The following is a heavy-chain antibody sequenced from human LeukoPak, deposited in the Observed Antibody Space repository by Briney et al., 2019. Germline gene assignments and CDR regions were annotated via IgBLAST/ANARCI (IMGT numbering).Heavy chain of an antibody. CDR3: ARIRDGYNDAYDI. V-gene: IGHV1-46*01. D-gene: IGHD5-24*01. CDR2: INPDGGNT. J-gene: IGHJ3*02. CDR1: GYTFTGYY. Sequence: ASVKVSCTASGYTFTGYYMHWVRQAPGQVLEWMGLINPDGGNTNYALNFQGRVTLTRDTSTSTVYMELSSLRSEDTAIYYCARIRDGYNDAYDIWGQGTVVTVPS.